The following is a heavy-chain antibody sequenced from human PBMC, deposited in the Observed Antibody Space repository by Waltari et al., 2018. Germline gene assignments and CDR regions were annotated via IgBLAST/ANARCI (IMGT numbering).Heavy chain of an antibody. J-gene: IGHJ6*02. CDR2: ISTSDEK. CDR3: ARNYRSSSYYGMDV. V-gene: IGHV2-26*01. CDR1: GFSLAYSSMS. D-gene: IGHD6-6*01. Sequence: VTLKESGPVLVIPTETVTLTCSVSGFSLAYSSMSVSWLRQSPGKAPEWLAHISTSDEKSYSPSLKSRVTSSKNTSKRQVVLIMTNMDPVDTAKYHGARNYRSSSYYGMDVWGQGTTVTVSS.